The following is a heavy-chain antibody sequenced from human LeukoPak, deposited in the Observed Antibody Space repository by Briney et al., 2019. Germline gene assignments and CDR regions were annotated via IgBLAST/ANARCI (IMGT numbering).Heavy chain of an antibody. CDR2: INHSGST. V-gene: IGHV4-34*01. Sequence: SETLSLTCAVYGGSFSGYYWSWIRQPPGKGLEWIGEINHSGSTNYDPSLKSRVTISVDTSKNHFSLKLSSVTAADTAVYYCARDRGAVAATWFDYWGQGTLVTVSS. J-gene: IGHJ4*02. CDR1: GGSFSGYY. CDR3: ARDRGAVAATWFDY. D-gene: IGHD6-19*01.